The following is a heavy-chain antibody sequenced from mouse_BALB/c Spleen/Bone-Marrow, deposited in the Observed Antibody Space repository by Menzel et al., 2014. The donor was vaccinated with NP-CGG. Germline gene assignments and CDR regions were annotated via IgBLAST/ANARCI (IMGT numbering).Heavy chain of an antibody. CDR1: GFTFSDYY. CDR2: IINGGGST. D-gene: IGHD4-1*01. Sequence: DVMLAESGGGLVQPGGSLKLSCATSGFTFSDYYMYWVRQTPEKRLEWVAYIINGGGSTYYPDTVKGRFTISRDNAKNTLYLQMGRLKSEDTAMYYCARHLYGTSGARDYWGQGTSVTVSS. V-gene: IGHV5-12*02. J-gene: IGHJ4*01. CDR3: ARHLYGTSGARDY.